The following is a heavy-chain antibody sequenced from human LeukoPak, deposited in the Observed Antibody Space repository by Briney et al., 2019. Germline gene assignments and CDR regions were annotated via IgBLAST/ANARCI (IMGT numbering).Heavy chain of an antibody. Sequence: PSETLSLTCTVSGGSISSYYWSLLRQPAGKGLEWVGRIYTSGSTNYNPSLKSRVTMSVDTSKNQFSLKLSSVTAADTAVYYCARETYPQAGAFDIWGQGTMVTVSS. J-gene: IGHJ3*02. CDR3: ARETYPQAGAFDI. D-gene: IGHD2-21*01. CDR2: IYTSGST. V-gene: IGHV4-4*07. CDR1: GGSISSYY.